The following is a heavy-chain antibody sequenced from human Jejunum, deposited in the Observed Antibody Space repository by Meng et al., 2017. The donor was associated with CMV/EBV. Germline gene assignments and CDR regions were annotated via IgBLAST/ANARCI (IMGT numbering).Heavy chain of an antibody. J-gene: IGHJ4*02. Sequence: QVQLQESGPGRVKPPETLSLTCTVSGDSITGYYYNWIRQPAGKGLEWIGRVYTSGSTNYSPSLKSRVTMSVDTSMKQLSLKLTSVTAADTAVYYCARASNSAGWYGFDYWGQGTLVTVSS. CDR1: GDSITGYY. D-gene: IGHD6-19*01. CDR2: VYTSGST. V-gene: IGHV4-4*07. CDR3: ARASNSAGWYGFDY.